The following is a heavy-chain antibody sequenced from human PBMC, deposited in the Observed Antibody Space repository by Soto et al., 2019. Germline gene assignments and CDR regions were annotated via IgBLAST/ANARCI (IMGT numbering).Heavy chain of an antibody. CDR2: IYYSGST. V-gene: IGHV4-31*02. Sequence: PSETLSLTCTVSGGSISSGGYYWSWIRQHPGKGLEWIGYIYYSGSTYYDPSLKSRVTISVDTSKNQFSLKLSSVTAADTAVYYCARGEDGSGSYWVGRPLSRVDYWGQGALVTVSS. CDR3: ARGEDGSGSYWVGRPLSRVDY. D-gene: IGHD3-10*01. J-gene: IGHJ4*02. CDR1: GGSISSGGYY.